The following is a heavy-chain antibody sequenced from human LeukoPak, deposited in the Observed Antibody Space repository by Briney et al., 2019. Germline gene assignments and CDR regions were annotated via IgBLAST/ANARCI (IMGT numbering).Heavy chain of an antibody. Sequence: GVSLRLSCAASGFTFSSYSMNWVRQAPGKGLEWVSSISSSSSYIYYADSVKGRFTISRDNAKNSLYLQMNSLGAEDTAVYYCARGVKGSLDYWGQGTLVTVSS. CDR2: ISSSSSYI. D-gene: IGHD3-10*01. CDR3: ARGVKGSLDY. V-gene: IGHV3-21*01. CDR1: GFTFSSYS. J-gene: IGHJ4*02.